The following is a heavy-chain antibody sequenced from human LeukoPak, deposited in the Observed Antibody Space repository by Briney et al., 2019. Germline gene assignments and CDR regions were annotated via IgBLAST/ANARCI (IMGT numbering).Heavy chain of an antibody. CDR3: ARGTPHYDILTGHRVAAIDY. J-gene: IGHJ4*02. Sequence: SETLSLTCGVSGASISSGNWWTWVRQPPEKGLEWIGEMYHSGSTNLNPSLMSRVTISVDKSKNQFSLKLSSVTAADTAVYYCARGTPHYDILTGHRVAAIDYWGQGTLVTVSS. CDR2: MYHSGST. D-gene: IGHD3-9*01. CDR1: GASISSGNW. V-gene: IGHV4-4*02.